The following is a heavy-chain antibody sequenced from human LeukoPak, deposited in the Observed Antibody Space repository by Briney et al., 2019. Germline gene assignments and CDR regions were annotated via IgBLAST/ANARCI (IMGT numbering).Heavy chain of an antibody. Sequence: GSSVKVSCKASGGTFSSYAVTWVRQAPGQGLEWMGGIIPIFGTANYAQKFQGRVTITTDESSSTAYMELSSLISEDTAVYYCARAGSGIVVVPATIRGAYDIWGQGTMVTVSS. CDR2: IIPIFGTA. CDR3: ARAGSGIVVVPATIRGAYDI. D-gene: IGHD2-2*02. V-gene: IGHV1-69*05. J-gene: IGHJ3*02. CDR1: GGTFSSYA.